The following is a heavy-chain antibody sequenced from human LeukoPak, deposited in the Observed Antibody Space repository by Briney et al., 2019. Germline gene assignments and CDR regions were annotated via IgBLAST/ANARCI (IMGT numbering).Heavy chain of an antibody. CDR1: GGSISSYY. CDR2: IYYSGST. D-gene: IGHD4/OR15-4a*01. J-gene: IGHJ3*02. CDR3: ASAKGDAFDI. Sequence: SETLSLTCTVSGGSISSYYWSWIRQPPGKGLEWIGYIYYSGSTNYNPSLKSRATISVDTSKNQFSLKLSSVTAADTAVYYCASAKGDAFDIWGQGTMVTVSS. V-gene: IGHV4-59*01.